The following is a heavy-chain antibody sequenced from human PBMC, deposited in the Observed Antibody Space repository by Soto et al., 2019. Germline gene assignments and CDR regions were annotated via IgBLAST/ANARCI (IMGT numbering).Heavy chain of an antibody. J-gene: IGHJ4*02. V-gene: IGHV4-61*01. CDR2: IYYSGST. CDR3: ARDYSYSSGWYDY. D-gene: IGHD6-19*01. Sequence: PSETLSLTCTVSGGSVSSGSYYWSWIRQPPGKGLEWIGYIYYSGSTNYNPSLKSRVTISVDTSKNQFSLKLSSVTAADTAVYYCARDYSYSSGWYDYWGQGTLVTVPS. CDR1: GGSVSSGSYY.